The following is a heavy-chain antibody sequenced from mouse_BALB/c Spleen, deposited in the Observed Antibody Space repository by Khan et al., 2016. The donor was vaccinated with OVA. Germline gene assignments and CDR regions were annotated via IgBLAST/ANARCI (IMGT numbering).Heavy chain of an antibody. J-gene: IGHJ4*01. V-gene: IGHV6-6*02. D-gene: IGHD3-2*01. CDR2: IRLKSNNYAT. Sequence: EVKLEESGGGLVQPGGSMKLSCVASGFTFSNYWMNWVRQSPEKGLEWVAEIRLKSNNYATHYAESVKGRFTISRDDSKSSVYLQMNNLRAEDTGIYYWTRDGSGPMDYWGQGTSVTVSS. CDR3: TRDGSGPMDY. CDR1: GFTFSNYW.